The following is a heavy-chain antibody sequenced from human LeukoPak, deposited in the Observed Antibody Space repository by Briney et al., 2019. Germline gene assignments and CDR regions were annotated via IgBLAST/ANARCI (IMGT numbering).Heavy chain of an antibody. CDR1: GFSFGTYA. V-gene: IGHV3-64D*09. J-gene: IGHJ4*02. Sequence: PGGSLRLSCSASGFSFGTYAMHWVRQAPGKGLEYVPGISTTGGSTDYADSVKGRFTISRDNSKNTLSLQMSSLRPEDTAVYHCVKGGGDGYTRRYLDYWGQGTLVTVSS. D-gene: IGHD5-24*01. CDR3: VKGGGDGYTRRYLDY. CDR2: ISTTGGST.